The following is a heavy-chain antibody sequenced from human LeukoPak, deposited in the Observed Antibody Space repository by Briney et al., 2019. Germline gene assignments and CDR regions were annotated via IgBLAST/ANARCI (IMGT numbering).Heavy chain of an antibody. J-gene: IGHJ4*01. Sequence: GGSLRLSCAASGFTFSSYGMHWVRQAPGKGLEWVAIIWYDGSNKYYADSVKGRFTISRDNSKNTLYLQVNTLTAEDTAVYYCARDGSFWRGHPYYFDSWGLGTLVTVSS. CDR1: GFTFSSYG. CDR2: IWYDGSNK. D-gene: IGHD3-3*01. V-gene: IGHV3-33*08. CDR3: ARDGSFWRGHPYYFDS.